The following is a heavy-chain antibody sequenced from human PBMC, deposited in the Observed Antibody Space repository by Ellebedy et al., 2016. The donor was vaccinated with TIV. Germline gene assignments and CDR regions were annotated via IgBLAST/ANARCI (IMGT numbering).Heavy chain of an antibody. CDR2: INQDGREK. V-gene: IGHV3-7*01. D-gene: IGHD4-17*01. CDR3: ATDGSYGDYLFPQHAFVF. J-gene: IGHJ3*01. Sequence: GESLKISCATSGFSFRSYWMSWVRQAPGKGLEWVANINQDGREKYYVDSVKGRFTISRDNAKNSLYLQMNSLRVEDTAVYYCATDGSYGDYLFPQHAFVFWGQGTMVTVSS. CDR1: GFSFRSYW.